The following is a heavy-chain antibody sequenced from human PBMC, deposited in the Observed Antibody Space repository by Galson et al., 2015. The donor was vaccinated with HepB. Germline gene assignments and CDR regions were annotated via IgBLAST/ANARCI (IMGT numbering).Heavy chain of an antibody. D-gene: IGHD3-22*01. CDR3: ARAGYKANGGYSYY. Sequence: SLRLSCAASGFTFGSYAMHWVRQAPGKGLEWVAVISYDGSNKNYADSVNGRYTISRGNSKNTLYLQVNSLQADDTAVYYCARAGYKANGGYSYYWGQGTLITISS. CDR2: ISYDGSNK. J-gene: IGHJ4*02. CDR1: GFTFGSYA. V-gene: IGHV3-30-3*01.